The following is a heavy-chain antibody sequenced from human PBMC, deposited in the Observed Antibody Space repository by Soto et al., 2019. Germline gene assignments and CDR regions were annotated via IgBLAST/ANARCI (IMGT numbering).Heavy chain of an antibody. V-gene: IGHV2-26*01. Sequence: QVTLKESGPVLVKPTETLTLTCTVSGFSLSNAGMGVSWIRQPPGKAPEWLAHIFSNDEKSYSTSLKRRLTISKDTSKSQVVLTMTNMDPVDTATFYCARYLPYSSNFFDCWGQGTLVTVSS. CDR3: ARYLPYSSNFFDC. CDR2: IFSNDEK. CDR1: GFSLSNAGMG. J-gene: IGHJ4*02. D-gene: IGHD6-13*01.